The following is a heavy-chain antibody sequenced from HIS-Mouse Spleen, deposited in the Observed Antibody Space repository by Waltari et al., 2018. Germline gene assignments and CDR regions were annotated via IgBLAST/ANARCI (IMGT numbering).Heavy chain of an antibody. CDR1: GFTFSSYG. Sequence: VQLVESGGGVFQPGRSLGLSCAASGFTFSSYGMLWVRQAPGKGLEWVAVISYDGSNKYYADSVKGRFTISRDNSKNTLYLQMNSLRAEDTAVYYCAKASSGWLDYWGQGTLVTVSS. D-gene: IGHD6-19*01. CDR2: ISYDGSNK. V-gene: IGHV3-30*18. CDR3: AKASSGWLDY. J-gene: IGHJ4*02.